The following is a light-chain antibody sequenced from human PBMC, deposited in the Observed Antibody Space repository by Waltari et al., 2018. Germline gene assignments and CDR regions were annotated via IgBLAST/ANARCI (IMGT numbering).Light chain of an antibody. Sequence: QSVLTQPPSVSGAPGQSVTISCTGSSSTIGAGYDVHLYQQIPGSAPKVLIYRDDNRPSGVPGRFSGSKSGTSASLSVTGLHAEDEADYFCQSYDRDLNAVLFGGGTKLTVL. CDR3: QSYDRDLNAVL. CDR2: RDD. CDR1: SSTIGAGYD. V-gene: IGLV1-40*01. J-gene: IGLJ2*01.